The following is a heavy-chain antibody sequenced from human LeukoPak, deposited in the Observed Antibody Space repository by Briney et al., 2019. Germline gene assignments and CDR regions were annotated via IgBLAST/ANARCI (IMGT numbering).Heavy chain of an antibody. Sequence: GGSLRLSCAASGFTFSSYWMNWVRQAPGKGLVWVSRINSDGSSTSYADSVKGRFTISRDNAKNTLYLQMNSLRAEDTAVYYCARAHYYDSSGSFDYWGQGTLVTVSS. CDR1: GFTFSSYW. V-gene: IGHV3-74*01. D-gene: IGHD3-22*01. CDR2: INSDGSST. CDR3: ARAHYYDSSGSFDY. J-gene: IGHJ4*02.